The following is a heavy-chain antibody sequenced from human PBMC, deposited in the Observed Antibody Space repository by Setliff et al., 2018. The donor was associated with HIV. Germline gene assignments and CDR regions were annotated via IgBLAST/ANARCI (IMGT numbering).Heavy chain of an antibody. J-gene: IGHJ4*02. Sequence: SETLSLTCTVSGDSITNSMHYWSWIRQPPGRGLEFIGSIHYNDGKTYYNAALRSRVTISADTSKNQFSLKLSSVTAADTAVYYCAGAGLLWFGVGANDYWGQGTLVTVSS. V-gene: IGHV4-39*01. D-gene: IGHD3-10*01. CDR2: IHYNDGKT. CDR1: GDSITNSMHY. CDR3: AGAGLLWFGVGANDY.